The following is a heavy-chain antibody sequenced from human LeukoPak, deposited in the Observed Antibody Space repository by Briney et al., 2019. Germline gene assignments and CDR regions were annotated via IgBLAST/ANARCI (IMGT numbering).Heavy chain of an antibody. CDR2: IYHSGST. V-gene: IGHV4-4*02. D-gene: IGHD3-10*01. Sequence: SETLSLTCAVSGGSISSSNWWSWVRQPPGKGLEWIGEIYHSGSTNYNPSLKSRVTISVDKSKSQFSLKLSSVTAADTAVYYCARSITMVRGVIIKTWFDPWGQGTLVTVSS. CDR1: GGSISSSNW. CDR3: ARSITMVRGVIIKTWFDP. J-gene: IGHJ5*02.